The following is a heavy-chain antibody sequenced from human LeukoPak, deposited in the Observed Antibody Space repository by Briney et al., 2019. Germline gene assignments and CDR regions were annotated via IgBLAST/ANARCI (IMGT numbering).Heavy chain of an antibody. CDR2: IYYSGST. D-gene: IGHD1-14*01. J-gene: IGHJ4*02. CDR1: GGSISSYY. V-gene: IGHV4-59*08. CDR3: ARHHPRRWQVDY. Sequence: PSETLSLTCTVSGGSISSYYWSWIRQPPGKGLEWIGYIYYSGSTNYNPSLKSRVTISVDTSKNQFSLKLSSVTAADTAVYYCARHHPRRWQVDYWGQGTLVTVSS.